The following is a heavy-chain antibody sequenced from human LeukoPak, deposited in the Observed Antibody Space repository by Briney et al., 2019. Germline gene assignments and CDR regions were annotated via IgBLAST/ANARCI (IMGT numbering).Heavy chain of an antibody. CDR2: ISGSGGST. D-gene: IGHD6-13*01. Sequence: GGSLRLSCAASGFTFSSYAMSWVRQAPGKGLEGVSAISGSGGSTYYADSVKGRFTISRDNSKNTLYLQMNSLRAEDTAVYYCARGAAAGTDFDYWGQGTLVTVSS. J-gene: IGHJ4*02. CDR1: GFTFSSYA. V-gene: IGHV3-23*01. CDR3: ARGAAAGTDFDY.